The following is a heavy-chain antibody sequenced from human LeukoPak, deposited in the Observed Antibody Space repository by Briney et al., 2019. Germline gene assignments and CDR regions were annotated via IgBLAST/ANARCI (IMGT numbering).Heavy chain of an antibody. V-gene: IGHV1-18*01. Sequence: ASVKVSCKASGYTFTSYGISWVPQAPGQGLEWMGWISAYNGNTNYAQKLQGRVTMTTDTSTSTAYMELRSLRSDDTAVYYCARDRGYSYAKGVGHWFDPWGQGTLVTVSS. CDR3: ARDRGYSYAKGVGHWFDP. CDR2: ISAYNGNT. J-gene: IGHJ5*02. CDR1: GYTFTSYG. D-gene: IGHD5-18*01.